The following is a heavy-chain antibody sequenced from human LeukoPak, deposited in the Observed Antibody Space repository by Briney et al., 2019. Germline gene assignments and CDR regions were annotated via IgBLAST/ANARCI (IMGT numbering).Heavy chain of an antibody. V-gene: IGHV1-8*01. CDR1: GYTFTSYD. CDR3: ARGYHQLVRTNHY. J-gene: IGHJ4*02. Sequence: ASVKVSFKASGYTFTSYDINWVRQATGQGLEWVGCMNPNSGNTGYAQKFQGRGTITSNTSISTDYMELSSLRSQDTAVYYCARGYHQLVRTNHYWGQGTLVTVSS. CDR2: MNPNSGNT. D-gene: IGHD2-2*01.